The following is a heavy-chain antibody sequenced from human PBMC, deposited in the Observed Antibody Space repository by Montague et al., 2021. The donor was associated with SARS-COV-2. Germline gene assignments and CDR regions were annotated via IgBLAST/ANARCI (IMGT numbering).Heavy chain of an antibody. Sequence: QSAAEVKKPGESLGISCKGSGYSFTTYWINWVRQMPGKGLEWMGKIDPSDSNAYYSPSFQGHVTISVDKSISAAYLQWSSLKASDTAMFYCATPDYWGQGTLVTVSS. CDR1: GYSFTTYW. J-gene: IGHJ4*02. V-gene: IGHV5-10-1*01. CDR2: IDPSDSNA. CDR3: ATPDY.